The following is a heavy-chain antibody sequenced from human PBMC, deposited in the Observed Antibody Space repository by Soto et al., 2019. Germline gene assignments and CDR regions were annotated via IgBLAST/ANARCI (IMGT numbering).Heavy chain of an antibody. CDR3: VRAGGGWSFVS. Sequence: SETLSLTCTVTGVSISTYYWSWIRQPPGQRLEWLGYLYFSGNTDYNPSIKSRITISVDTSKNQFSLKLSSVTTADTAVYYFVRAGGGWSFVSWGQRTLVTVSS. D-gene: IGHD6-19*01. CDR1: GVSISTYY. V-gene: IGHV4-59*01. CDR2: LYFSGNT. J-gene: IGHJ4*02.